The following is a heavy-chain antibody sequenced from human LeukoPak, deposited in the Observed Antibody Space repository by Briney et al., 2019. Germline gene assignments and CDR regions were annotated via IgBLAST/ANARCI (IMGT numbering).Heavy chain of an antibody. CDR3: ARDPEPLKLVQGDY. D-gene: IGHD6-13*01. CDR1: GFTFSSYS. CDR2: IKNSSSYI. J-gene: IGHJ4*02. V-gene: IGHV3-21*01. Sequence: GGSLRLSCAASGFTFSSYSMSWVRQAPGKGLEWVSYIKNSSSYIYYADSVKGRFTISRDNAKNSLYLQMNSLRAEDTAVYYCARDPEPLKLVQGDYWGQGTLVTVSS.